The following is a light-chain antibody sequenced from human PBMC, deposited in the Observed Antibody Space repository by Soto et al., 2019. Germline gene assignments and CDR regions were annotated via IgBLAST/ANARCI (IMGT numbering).Light chain of an antibody. Sequence: QSVLTQPPSASGSPGQSVTISCTGTSSDVGGYNYVSWYQQHPGKAPKLMIYEVIKRPSGVPDRFSGSKSGNTASLTISGLQAEDEADYYCCSYAGSVYVFGTGTKVTVL. CDR3: CSYAGSVYV. V-gene: IGLV2-8*01. J-gene: IGLJ1*01. CDR1: SSDVGGYNY. CDR2: EVI.